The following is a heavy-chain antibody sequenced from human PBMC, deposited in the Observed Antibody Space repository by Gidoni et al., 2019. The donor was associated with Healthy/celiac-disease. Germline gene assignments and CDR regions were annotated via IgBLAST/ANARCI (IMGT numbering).Heavy chain of an antibody. CDR3: TTGGDHIAVASFDY. J-gene: IGHJ4*02. V-gene: IGHV3-15*01. Sequence: EVQLVESGGGLVKPGGSLRLSCAASGFTFSNAWMSWVRQAPGKGLEWVGRIKSKTDGGTTDYAAPVKGRFTISRDDSKNTLYLQMNSLKTEDTAVYYCTTGGDHIAVASFDYWGQGTLVTVSS. CDR1: GFTFSNAW. CDR2: IKSKTDGGTT. D-gene: IGHD6-19*01.